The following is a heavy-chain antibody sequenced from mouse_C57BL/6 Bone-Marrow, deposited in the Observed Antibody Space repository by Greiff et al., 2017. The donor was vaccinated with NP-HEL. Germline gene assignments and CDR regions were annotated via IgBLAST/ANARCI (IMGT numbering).Heavy chain of an antibody. CDR2: ISNGGGST. CDR3: ARQVYSKRAWFAY. V-gene: IGHV5-12*01. Sequence: EVMLVESGGGLVQPGGSLKLSCAASGFTFSDYYMYWVRQTPEKRLEWVAYISNGGGSTYYPDTVKGRFTISRDNAKNTLYLQMSRLKSEDTAMYYCARQVYSKRAWFAYWGQGTLVTVSA. D-gene: IGHD2-5*01. CDR1: GFTFSDYY. J-gene: IGHJ3*01.